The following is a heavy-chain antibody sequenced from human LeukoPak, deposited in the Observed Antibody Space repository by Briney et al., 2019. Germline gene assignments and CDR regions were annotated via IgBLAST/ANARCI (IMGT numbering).Heavy chain of an antibody. CDR3: ARGRLDGWFDP. J-gene: IGHJ5*02. D-gene: IGHD5-24*01. Sequence: SETLSLTCTVSGGSISSYYWNWIRQPPGKGLEWIGYIYYSGSTNYNPSHKSRVTILVDTSNNQFSLKLSSVTAADTAVYYCARGRLDGWFDPWGQGTLVTVSS. V-gene: IGHV4-59*01. CDR1: GGSISSYY. CDR2: IYYSGST.